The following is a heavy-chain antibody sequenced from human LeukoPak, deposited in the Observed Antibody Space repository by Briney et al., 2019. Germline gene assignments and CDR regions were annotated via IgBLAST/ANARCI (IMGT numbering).Heavy chain of an antibody. CDR1: GGTFISYA. V-gene: IGHV1-69*04. CDR2: IIPILGIA. J-gene: IGHJ4*02. D-gene: IGHD4-17*01. Sequence: SVKVSCKASGGTFISYAISWVRQAPGQGLEWMGRIIPILGIANYAQKFQGRVTITADKSTSTAYMELSSLRSEDTAVYYCARRGVYGDYFDYWGQGTLVTVSS. CDR3: ARRGVYGDYFDY.